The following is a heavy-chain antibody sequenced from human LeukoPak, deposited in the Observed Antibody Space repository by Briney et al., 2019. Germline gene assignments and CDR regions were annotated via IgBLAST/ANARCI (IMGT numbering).Heavy chain of an antibody. V-gene: IGHV3-30*14. CDR3: AREGSGRTAYNDGLDV. D-gene: IGHD3-10*01. CDR2: ISYDGNIK. CDR1: GFTFSTYA. J-gene: IGHJ3*01. Sequence: GWSLRLSCAASGFTFSTYAIHWVRQAPGKGLEWVAVISYDGNIKYYADSVKGRFTISRDNSKNTLYLQLNSLRAEDTAVYYCAREGSGRTAYNDGLDVWGQGTMVTVSS.